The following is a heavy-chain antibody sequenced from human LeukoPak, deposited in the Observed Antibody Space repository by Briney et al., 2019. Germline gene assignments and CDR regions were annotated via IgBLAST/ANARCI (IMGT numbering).Heavy chain of an antibody. CDR3: ARDTSYYYGSGSYLFDY. D-gene: IGHD3-10*01. J-gene: IGHJ4*02. CDR2: ISSSSSTI. CDR1: GFTFSSYS. V-gene: IGHV3-48*01. Sequence: PGGSLRLSCAASGFTFSSYSMNWVRQAPGKGLEWVSYISSSSSTIYYADSVKGRFTISRDNAKNSLYLQMNSLRAGDTAVYYCARDTSYYYGSGSYLFDYWGQGTLVTVSS.